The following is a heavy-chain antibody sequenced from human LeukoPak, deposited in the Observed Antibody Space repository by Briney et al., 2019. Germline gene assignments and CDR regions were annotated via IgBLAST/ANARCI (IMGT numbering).Heavy chain of an antibody. V-gene: IGHV1-69*13. CDR1: GGTFSSYA. D-gene: IGHD1-1*01. CDR2: IIPIFGTS. CDR3: ARASHDPENWFDP. Sequence: SVKVSCKASGGTFSSYAISWVRQAPGQGLEWMGGIIPIFGTSNYAQKFQGRVTITADESTRIAYMELSSLRSEDTAVYYCARASHDPENWFDPWGEGTLVSVSS. J-gene: IGHJ5*02.